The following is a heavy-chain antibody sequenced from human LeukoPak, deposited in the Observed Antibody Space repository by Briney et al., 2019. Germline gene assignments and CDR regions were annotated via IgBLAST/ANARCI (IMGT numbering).Heavy chain of an antibody. V-gene: IGHV4-30-2*01. CDR2: IYHSGST. J-gene: IGHJ3*02. CDR1: GGSISSGGYY. D-gene: IGHD5-18*01. CDR3: AREGVRGTAMASPSDAFDI. Sequence: SETLSLTCTVSGGSISSGGYYWSWIRQPPGKGLEWIGYIYHSGSTYYNPSLKSRVTISVDTSKNQFSLKLSSVTAADTAVYYCAREGVRGTAMASPSDAFDIWGQGTMVTVSS.